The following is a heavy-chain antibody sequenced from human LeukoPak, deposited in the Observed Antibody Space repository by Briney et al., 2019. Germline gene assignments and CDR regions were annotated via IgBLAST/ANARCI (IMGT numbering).Heavy chain of an antibody. Sequence: GRSLRLSCAASGFTFSSYAMHWVRQAPGKGLVWVSRINSDMNTTTYADSVKGRFTISRDNAKNTLFLQMNSLRAEDTAVYYCARAGRGLRFFDWLTYDYWGQGTLVTVSS. D-gene: IGHD3-9*01. V-gene: IGHV3-74*01. J-gene: IGHJ4*02. CDR3: ARAGRGLRFFDWLTYDY. CDR1: GFTFSSYA. CDR2: INSDMNTT.